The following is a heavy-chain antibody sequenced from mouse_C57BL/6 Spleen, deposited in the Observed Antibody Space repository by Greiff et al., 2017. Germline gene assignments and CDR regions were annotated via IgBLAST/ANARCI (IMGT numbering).Heavy chain of an antibody. V-gene: IGHV1-53*01. CDR2: INPSYGCT. D-gene: IGHD2-1*01. CDR1: GYTFTSYW. J-gene: IGHJ4*01. Sequence: QVQLQQPGTELVKPGASVKLSCKASGYTFTSYWMHWVTQRPGQGPELIGNINPSYGCTNYNEKFKSTATLAVDKSYSTAYMQLSSLTSEDSAVCYCARGGKGAMDYWGQGTSVTVSS. CDR3: ARGGKGAMDY.